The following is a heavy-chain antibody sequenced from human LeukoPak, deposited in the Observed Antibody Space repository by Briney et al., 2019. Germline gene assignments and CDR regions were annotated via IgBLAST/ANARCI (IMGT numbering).Heavy chain of an antibody. D-gene: IGHD6-13*01. CDR2: IYYSGST. CDR1: GGSISSSSYY. CDR3: ATRWGGQQLPDYFDY. V-gene: IGHV4-39*01. J-gene: IGHJ4*02. Sequence: SETLSLTCTVSGGSISSSSYYWGWIRQPPGKGLEWIGSIYYSGSTYYNPSLKSRVTISVDTSKNQFSLKLSSVTAADTAVYYCATRWGGQQLPDYFDYWGQGTLVTVPS.